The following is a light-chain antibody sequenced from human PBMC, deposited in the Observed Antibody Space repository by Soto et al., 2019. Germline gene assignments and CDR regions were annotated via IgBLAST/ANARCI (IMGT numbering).Light chain of an antibody. CDR1: QSVYYN. V-gene: IGKV3-15*01. J-gene: IGKJ2*01. CDR3: QKYNNWPPFT. Sequence: EIVMTQSPATLSVSPGGRATLSCRASQSVYYNLAWYQHNPGQAPRLLIYAASTRATGVPARFSGSGSGTDVTLTISSLQSEDFAVYYCQKYNNWPPFTFGQGTKLEIK. CDR2: AAS.